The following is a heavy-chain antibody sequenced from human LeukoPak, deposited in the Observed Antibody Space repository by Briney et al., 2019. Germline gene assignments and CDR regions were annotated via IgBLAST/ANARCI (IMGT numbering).Heavy chain of an antibody. CDR3: ARILVSWYSGSYWGGFDY. CDR1: GYTFTSYG. D-gene: IGHD1-26*01. J-gene: IGHJ4*02. V-gene: IGHV1-18*01. CDR2: ISAYNGNT. Sequence: ASVKVSCKASGYTFTSYGISWVRQAPGQGLEWMGWISAYNGNTNYAQKLQGRVTMTTDTSTSTAYMELRSLRSDDTAVYYCARILVSWYSGSYWGGFDYWGQGTLVTVSS.